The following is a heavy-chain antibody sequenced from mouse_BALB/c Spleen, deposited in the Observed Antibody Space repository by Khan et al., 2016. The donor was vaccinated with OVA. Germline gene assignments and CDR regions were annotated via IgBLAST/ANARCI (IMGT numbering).Heavy chain of an antibody. CDR2: ISSGGTYT. Sequence: VQLKQSGGGLVKPGGSLKLSCAASGFTFSSYTMSWVRQTPEKRLEWVATISSGGTYTYYVDSVEGRFILSRDNAKNTLYLEMTSLKSEDTAIYYCTRGEGYYGNPYAIDFWGQGTSVTVSS. V-gene: IGHV5-6-4*01. CDR1: GFTFSSYT. CDR3: TRGEGYYGNPYAIDF. D-gene: IGHD2-1*01. J-gene: IGHJ4*01.